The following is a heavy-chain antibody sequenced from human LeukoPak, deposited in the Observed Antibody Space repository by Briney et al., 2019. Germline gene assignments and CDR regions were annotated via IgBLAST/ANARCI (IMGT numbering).Heavy chain of an antibody. D-gene: IGHD3/OR15-3a*01. V-gene: IGHV3-30*18. CDR2: ILSDGNND. Sequence: GGSLRLSCAASGFTFSSNAIHWVRQAPGKGLEWVAIILSDGNNDYYADSVKGRFTISRDNSKNTLYLQMNSLRPEDTAVYYCAKDFQGRWTIDYWGQGTLVTVSS. CDR1: GFTFSSNA. J-gene: IGHJ4*02. CDR3: AKDFQGRWTIDY.